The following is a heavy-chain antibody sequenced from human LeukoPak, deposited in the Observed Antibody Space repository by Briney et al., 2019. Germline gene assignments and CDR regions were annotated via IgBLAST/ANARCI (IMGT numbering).Heavy chain of an antibody. J-gene: IGHJ4*02. D-gene: IGHD2-2*01. V-gene: IGHV3-23*01. CDR2: ISASGGTT. CDR1: GFYFTTYA. CDR3: AKSVVPAD. Sequence: GGSLRLSCAASGFYFTTYAMSWVRQAPGKGLEWVSAISASGGTTYYADSVKGRFTISRDNSKNTLYLQINSLRAEDTALYYCAKSVVPADWGQGTLVTVSS.